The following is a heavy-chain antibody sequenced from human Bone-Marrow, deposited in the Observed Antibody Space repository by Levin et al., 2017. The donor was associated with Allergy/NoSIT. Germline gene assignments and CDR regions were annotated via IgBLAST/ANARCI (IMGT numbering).Heavy chain of an antibody. CDR2: IIAIFDTV. CDR3: ARDLYCSGGSCHSGAIDL. CDR1: RDTFSSYG. Sequence: PGESLKISCKASRDTFSSYGINWVRQAPGQGLEWMGGIIAIFDTVKYAQKLQGRVTITADESTSTVYMELSSLRSEDTAVYYCARDLYCSGGSCHSGAIDLWGQGTVVIVSS. V-gene: IGHV1-69*01. J-gene: IGHJ3*01. D-gene: IGHD2-15*01.